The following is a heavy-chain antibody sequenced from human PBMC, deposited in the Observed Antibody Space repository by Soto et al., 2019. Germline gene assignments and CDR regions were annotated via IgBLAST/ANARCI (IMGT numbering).Heavy chain of an antibody. CDR2: ISSSSSYT. V-gene: IGHV3-11*06. J-gene: IGHJ3*02. CDR3: ARVVFFWSGYLHYALDI. Sequence: GSLRLSCAASGFTFSDYYMSWIRQAPGKGLEWVSYISSSSSYTNYADSVKGRFTISRDNAKNSLYLQMNSLRAEDTAVYYCARVVFFWSGYLHYALDIRGQGTMVTVSS. D-gene: IGHD3-3*01. CDR1: GFTFSDYY.